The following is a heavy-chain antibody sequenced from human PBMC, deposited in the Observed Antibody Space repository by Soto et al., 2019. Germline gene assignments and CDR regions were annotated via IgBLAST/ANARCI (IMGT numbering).Heavy chain of an antibody. Sequence: QVQLVESGGGVVQPGRSLRLSCAASGFTFSSYGMHWVRQAPGKGLEWVAVISYDGSNKYYADSVKGRFTISRDNSKNSLYLQMNSLRAEDTAVYYCAKSPGGYYSFDICGQGTMVTVSS. J-gene: IGHJ3*02. D-gene: IGHD3-3*01. CDR2: ISYDGSNK. V-gene: IGHV3-30*18. CDR3: AKSPGGYYSFDI. CDR1: GFTFSSYG.